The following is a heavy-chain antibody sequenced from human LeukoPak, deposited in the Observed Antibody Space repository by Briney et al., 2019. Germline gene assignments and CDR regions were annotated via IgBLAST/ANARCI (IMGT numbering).Heavy chain of an antibody. D-gene: IGHD6-6*01. V-gene: IGHV4-59*01. CDR3: ARSSSSRNDGLFDY. CDR1: GGSISGYF. J-gene: IGHJ4*02. Sequence: SETLSLTCTVSGGSISGYFWSWIRQPPGKGLEWIGYTYYSGDTNYNPSFKSRLTISVDSSKNQFSLDLSSVTAADTAAYYCARSSSSRNDGLFDYWGQGTLVTVSS. CDR2: TYYSGDT.